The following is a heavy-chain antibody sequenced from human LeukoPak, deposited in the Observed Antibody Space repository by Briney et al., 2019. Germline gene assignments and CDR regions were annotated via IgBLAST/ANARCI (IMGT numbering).Heavy chain of an antibody. D-gene: IGHD2-21*02. CDR3: ARMGPNCGGDCYADY. CDR2: IIPIFGTA. Sequence: ASVKVSCKASGGTFSSYAISWVRQAPGQGLEWMGGIIPIFGTANYAQKFQGRVTITADESTSTAYMELSSLRSEDTAVYYCARMGPNCGGDCYADYWGQGTLVTVSS. CDR1: GGTFSSYA. J-gene: IGHJ4*02. V-gene: IGHV1-69*13.